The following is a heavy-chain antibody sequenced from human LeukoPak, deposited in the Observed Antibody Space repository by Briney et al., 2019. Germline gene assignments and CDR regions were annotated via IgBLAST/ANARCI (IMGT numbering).Heavy chain of an antibody. J-gene: IGHJ4*02. V-gene: IGHV3-74*01. CDR3: ARDRDSSGWYES. D-gene: IGHD6-19*01. Sequence: GGSLRLSCAASGFTFSSYWMHWVRQSPGEGLVWVSRINSGGSSTSYADSVKGRSTISRDNAKNTLYLQMNSLRAEDTAVYYCARDRDSSGWYESWGQGTLVTVSS. CDR2: INSGGSST. CDR1: GFTFSSYW.